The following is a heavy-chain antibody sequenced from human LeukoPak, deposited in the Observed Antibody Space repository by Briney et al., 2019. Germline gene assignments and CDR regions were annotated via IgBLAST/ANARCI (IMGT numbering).Heavy chain of an antibody. Sequence: GASVKVSCKASGYTFTTYGITWVRQAPGQGLEWMGWINPNSGGTNYAQKFQGRVTMTRNTSISTAYMELSRLRSDDTAVYYCARARKGGSYSDYWGQGTLVTVSS. J-gene: IGHJ4*02. CDR1: GYTFTTYG. CDR2: INPNSGGT. V-gene: IGHV1-2*02. CDR3: ARARKGGSYSDY. D-gene: IGHD1-26*01.